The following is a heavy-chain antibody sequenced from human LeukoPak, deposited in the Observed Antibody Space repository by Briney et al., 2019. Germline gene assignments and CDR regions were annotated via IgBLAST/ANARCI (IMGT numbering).Heavy chain of an antibody. J-gene: IGHJ6*02. CDR2: IDADGGRT. CDR1: GFTLGPYA. Sequence: QSGGSLRLSCAASGFTLGPYAMHWVRQRPGKGLEWVAHIDADGGRTFYADSVEGRFTISRDNSKDSLYLQMNSLTTDDTALYYCGTWAFYHNLDVWGQGTTVTVSS. D-gene: IGHD1-1*01. V-gene: IGHV3-43*02. CDR3: GTWAFYHNLDV.